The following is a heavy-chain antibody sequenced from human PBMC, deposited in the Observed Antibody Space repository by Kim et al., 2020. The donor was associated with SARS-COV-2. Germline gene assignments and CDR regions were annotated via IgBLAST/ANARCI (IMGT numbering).Heavy chain of an antibody. CDR3: ARERDVYYYGMDV. J-gene: IGHJ6*02. V-gene: IGHV1-18*01. Sequence: YAQKLQGRVTMTTDTSTSTAYMELRSLRSDDTAVYYCARERDVYYYGMDVWGQGTTVTVSS.